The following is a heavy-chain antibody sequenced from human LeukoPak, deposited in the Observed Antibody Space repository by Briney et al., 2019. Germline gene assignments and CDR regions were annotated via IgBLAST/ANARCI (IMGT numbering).Heavy chain of an antibody. V-gene: IGHV1-46*01. CDR2: INPSGGST. Sequence: GASAKVSCKASGYTFTSYYMHWVRQAPGQGLEWMGIINPSGGSTSYAQKFQGRVTMTRDTSTSTVYMELSSLRSEDTAVYYCARDYYYDSSGYRWNFDYWGQGTLVTVSS. CDR3: ARDYYYDSSGYRWNFDY. CDR1: GYTFTSYY. J-gene: IGHJ4*02. D-gene: IGHD3-22*01.